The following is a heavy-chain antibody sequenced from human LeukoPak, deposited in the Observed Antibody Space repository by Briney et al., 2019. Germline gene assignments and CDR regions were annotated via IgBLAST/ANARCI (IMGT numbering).Heavy chain of an antibody. CDR1: GFTVSSSY. V-gene: IGHV3-66*01. CDR2: MYSGGTT. D-gene: IGHD2-2*03. J-gene: IGHJ4*02. Sequence: GGSLRLSCTGSGFTVSSSYMSWVRQTPGQGLEWVSVMYSGGTTYYADSVKGRFTISRDSSKNTVNLQMNSLRAEDTAVYYCARDRRDGYCLGHWGQGTLVTVSS. CDR3: ARDRRDGYCLGH.